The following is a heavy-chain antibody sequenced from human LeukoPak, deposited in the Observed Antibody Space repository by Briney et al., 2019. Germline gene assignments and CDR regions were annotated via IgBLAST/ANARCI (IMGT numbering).Heavy chain of an antibody. CDR2: INSDGSST. D-gene: IGHD6-19*01. V-gene: IGHV3-74*01. CDR1: GFTFSSCW. CDR3: ARVAGYRSGWYAQDNWFDP. J-gene: IGHJ5*02. Sequence: GGCLRLSCAASGFTFSSCWMHWVRQAPGKGLGWVSRINSDGSSTSYADSVKGRFSISRETAKRTLYLQMNSLRPEDTAVYYCARVAGYRSGWYAQDNWFDPWGQGTLVTVSS.